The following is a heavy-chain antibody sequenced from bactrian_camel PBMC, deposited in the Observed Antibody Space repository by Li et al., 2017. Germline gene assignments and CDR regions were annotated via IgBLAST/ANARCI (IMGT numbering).Heavy chain of an antibody. V-gene: IGHV3-3*01. Sequence: VQLVESGGGSVQAGGSLTLSCSVSGYSDNGNCMAWFRQVPRNEREGLATISGPNTLYADSVKGRYIISRDNTKNTLYLQMNGRKPEDTAVYYCAAGRCDFRWYAPEEYKYWGHGTQVTVS. CDR2: ISGPNT. D-gene: IGHD6*01. J-gene: IGHJ4*01. CDR1: GYSDNGNC. CDR3: AAGRCDFRWYAPEEYKY.